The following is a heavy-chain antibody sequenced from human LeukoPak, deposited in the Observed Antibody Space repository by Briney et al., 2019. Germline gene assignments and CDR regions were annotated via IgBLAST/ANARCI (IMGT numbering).Heavy chain of an antibody. CDR3: ARPYYDFWSGYRHDAFDI. V-gene: IGHV1-2*02. J-gene: IGHJ3*02. Sequence: ASVKVSCKASGYTFTGYYMHWVRQAPGQGLEWMGWINPNSGGTNYAQKFQGRVTMTRDTSISTAYMELSRLRSDDTAVYYCARPYYDFWSGYRHDAFDIWGQGTMVTVSS. CDR1: GYTFTGYY. D-gene: IGHD3-3*01. CDR2: INPNSGGT.